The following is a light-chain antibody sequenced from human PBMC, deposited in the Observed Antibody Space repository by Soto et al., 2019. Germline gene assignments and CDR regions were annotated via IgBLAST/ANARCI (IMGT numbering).Light chain of an antibody. Sequence: PGERAPLSCRASQTVSSSLAWYQQKPGQAPRLLIYEASNRATGIPARFSGSGSGADFTLTISSLEPEDFALYYCQQHINWPLTFGGGTKVDI. CDR3: QQHINWPLT. CDR2: EAS. J-gene: IGKJ4*01. V-gene: IGKV3-11*01. CDR1: QTVSSS.